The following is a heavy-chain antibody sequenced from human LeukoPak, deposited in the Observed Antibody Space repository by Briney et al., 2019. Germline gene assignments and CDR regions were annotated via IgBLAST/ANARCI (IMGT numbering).Heavy chain of an antibody. CDR3: AKDLGVAMGEYYYGSGSYYNEAY. J-gene: IGHJ4*02. CDR1: GFTFSSYA. CDR2: ISGSGGSI. Sequence: GGSLRLSCAASGFTFSSYAMSWVRQAPGKGLEWVSAISGSGGSIYYADSVKGRFTISRDNSKNTLYLQMNSLRAEDTAVYYCAKDLGVAMGEYYYGSGSYYNEAYWGQGTLVTVSS. D-gene: IGHD3-10*01. V-gene: IGHV3-23*01.